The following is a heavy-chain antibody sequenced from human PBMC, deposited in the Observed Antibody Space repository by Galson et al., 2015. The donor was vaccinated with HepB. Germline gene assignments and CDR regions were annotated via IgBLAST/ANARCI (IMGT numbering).Heavy chain of an antibody. CDR3: ARAGIAVAGSPQYNWFDP. CDR2: ISSSSSYI. Sequence: SLRLSCAASGFTFSSYSMNWVRQAPGKGLEWVSSISSSSSYIYYADSVKGRFTISRDNAKNSLYLQMNSLRAEDTAVYYCARAGIAVAGSPQYNWFDPWGQGTLVTVSS. CDR1: GFTFSSYS. V-gene: IGHV3-21*01. D-gene: IGHD6-19*01. J-gene: IGHJ5*02.